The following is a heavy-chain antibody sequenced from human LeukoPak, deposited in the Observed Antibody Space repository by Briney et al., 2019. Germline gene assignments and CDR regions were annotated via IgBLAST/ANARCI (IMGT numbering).Heavy chain of an antibody. CDR2: IYYRGST. CDR3: ARGLPEYYDSSGYSHNWFDP. Sequence: SETLSLTCTVSGGSISSSSYYWGWIRQPPGKGLEWIGSIYYRGSTYYNPSLKSRVTISVDTSKNQFSLKLSSVTAADTAVYYCARGLPEYYDSSGYSHNWFDPWGQGTLVTVSS. J-gene: IGHJ5*02. V-gene: IGHV4-39*07. D-gene: IGHD3-22*01. CDR1: GGSISSSSYY.